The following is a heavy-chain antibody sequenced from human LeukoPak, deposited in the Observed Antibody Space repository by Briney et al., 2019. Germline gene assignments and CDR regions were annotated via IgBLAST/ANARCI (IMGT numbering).Heavy chain of an antibody. Sequence: PGGSLRLSCAASGFTFSSYAMSWVRQAPGKGLEWVSAISGSGGSTYYADSVKGRCTISRDNTKNTLYLQMNSLRAEDTAVYYCAKDVGSGSYFDYWGQGTLVTVSS. CDR2: ISGSGGST. V-gene: IGHV3-23*01. J-gene: IGHJ4*02. D-gene: IGHD3-10*01. CDR1: GFTFSSYA. CDR3: AKDVGSGSYFDY.